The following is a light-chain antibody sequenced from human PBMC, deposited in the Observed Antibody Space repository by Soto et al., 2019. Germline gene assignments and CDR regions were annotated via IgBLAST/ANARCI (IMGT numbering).Light chain of an antibody. CDR3: QQGYSTPWT. CDR1: ENINFY. J-gene: IGKJ1*01. Sequence: DIQMTQSPASLSASVGDRVTITCRASENINFYLHWYQQKPGKAPKLLIYAASTLQSWVPSRFSGSGSGTDFTVTLNSLQPEDFGTYYCQQGYSTPWTFGHGTKVEIK. CDR2: AAS. V-gene: IGKV1-39*01.